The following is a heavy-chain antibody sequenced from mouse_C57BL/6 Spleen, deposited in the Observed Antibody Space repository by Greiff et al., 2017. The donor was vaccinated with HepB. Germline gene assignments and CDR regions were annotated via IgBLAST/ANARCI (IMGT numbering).Heavy chain of an antibody. D-gene: IGHD4-1*01. CDR2: ISSGSSTI. V-gene: IGHV5-17*01. CDR3: ARGLGPRSYFDY. CDR1: GFTFSDYG. Sequence: EVNVVESGGGLVKPGGSLKLSCAASGFTFSDYGMHWVRQAPEKGLEWVAYISSGSSTIYYADTVKGRFTISRDNAKNTLFLQMTSLRSEDTAMYYCARGLGPRSYFDYWGQGTTLTVSS. J-gene: IGHJ2*01.